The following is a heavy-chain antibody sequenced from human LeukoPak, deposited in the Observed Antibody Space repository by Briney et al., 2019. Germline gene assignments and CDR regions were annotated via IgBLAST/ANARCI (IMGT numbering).Heavy chain of an antibody. J-gene: IGHJ3*02. V-gene: IGHV3-15*01. CDR3: TTGSVAAAPKRAFDI. CDR2: IKSKTDGGTT. CDR1: GFTFSNAW. Sequence: PGGSLRLSCAASGFTFSNAWMTWVRQAPGKGLEWVGRIKSKTDGGTTDYAAPVKGRFTISRDDSKNTLYLQMNSLKTEDTAVYYCTTGSVAAAPKRAFDIWGQGTMVTVSS. D-gene: IGHD2-2*01.